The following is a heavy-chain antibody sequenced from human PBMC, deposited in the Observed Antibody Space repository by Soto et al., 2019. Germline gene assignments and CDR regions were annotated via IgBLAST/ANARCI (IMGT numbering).Heavy chain of an antibody. Sequence: GESLKISCKGSGYSFTSYWIGWVRQMPGKGLEWMGIIYPGDSDTGYSPSFQGQVTISADKSISTAYLQWSSLKASDTAMYYCARPFVNSGYDFGYWGQGTLVTVSS. CDR3: ARPFVNSGYDFGY. D-gene: IGHD5-12*01. CDR1: GYSFTSYW. J-gene: IGHJ4*02. V-gene: IGHV5-51*01. CDR2: IYPGDSDT.